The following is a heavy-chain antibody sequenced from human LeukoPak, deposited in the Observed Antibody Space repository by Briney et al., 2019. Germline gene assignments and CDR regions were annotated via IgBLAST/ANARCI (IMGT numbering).Heavy chain of an antibody. D-gene: IGHD6-13*01. J-gene: IGHJ4*02. CDR1: GFTFSSYA. Sequence: PAGSLRLSCAASGFTFSSYAMSWVRQAPGKGLEWVSVISGSGGTTDYADSVKGRFTISRDNSKNTLYLQMNSLRAEDTAVYYCAKDRTSWFANFDYWGQGTLVTVSS. CDR2: ISGSGGTT. V-gene: IGHV3-23*01. CDR3: AKDRTSWFANFDY.